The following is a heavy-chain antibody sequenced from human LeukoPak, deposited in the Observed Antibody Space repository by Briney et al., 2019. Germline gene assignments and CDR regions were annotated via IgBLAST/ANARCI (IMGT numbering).Heavy chain of an antibody. Sequence: PSETLSLTCTVSGGSISSYYWSWIRQPPGKGLEWIGYIYYSGSTNYNPSLKSRVTISVDTSKNQFSLKLSSVTAADTAVYYCARVAGWYYYYYMDVWGKGTTVTVSS. CDR2: IYYSGST. V-gene: IGHV4-59*01. J-gene: IGHJ6*03. D-gene: IGHD6-19*01. CDR3: ARVAGWYYYYYMDV. CDR1: GGSISSYY.